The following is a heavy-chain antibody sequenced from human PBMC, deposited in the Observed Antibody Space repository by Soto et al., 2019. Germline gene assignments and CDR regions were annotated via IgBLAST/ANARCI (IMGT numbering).Heavy chain of an antibody. Sequence: QVQLQESGPGLVKPSQTLSLTCTVSGGSIGSGSYYWSWIRQHPGKGLEWIGYINYSGSTFYIPSLKSRVTTSIDTSTNQCSLKLSSVTAADTAVYYCARAGYDRDGGGYYDFDYWGQGTLVTVSS. CDR3: ARAGYDRDGGGYYDFDY. J-gene: IGHJ4*02. CDR2: INYSGST. D-gene: IGHD3-22*01. CDR1: GGSIGSGSYY. V-gene: IGHV4-31*03.